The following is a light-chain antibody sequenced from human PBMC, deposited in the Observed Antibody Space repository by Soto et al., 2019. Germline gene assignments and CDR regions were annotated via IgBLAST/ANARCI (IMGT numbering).Light chain of an antibody. J-gene: IGKJ1*01. V-gene: IGKV3-20*01. CDR3: QQYGSSPRT. Sequence: EIVLTQSPGTQSLSPGERATLSCRASQSVSSSSLAWYQQRRGQAPRLLIHGASSRATGIPDRFSGSGSGTDFTLTISRLEPEDFAVYYCQQYGSSPRTFGQGTKVDIK. CDR1: QSVSSSS. CDR2: GAS.